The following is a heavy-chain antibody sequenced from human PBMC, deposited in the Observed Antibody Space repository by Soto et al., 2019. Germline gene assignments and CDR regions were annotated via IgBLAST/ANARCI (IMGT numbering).Heavy chain of an antibody. CDR1: GDSISSGSYY. CDR3: ARRGSDLFDAFDI. V-gene: IGHV4-39*01. D-gene: IGHD2-21*01. J-gene: IGHJ3*02. CDR2: VSYSGST. Sequence: PSETLSLTCTVSGDSISSGSYYWAWIRQPPGRGLEWIGSVSYSGSTYQNPSLKSRVTISVDTSKNQFSLKLSSVTAADTVVYYCARRGSDLFDAFDIWGQGTMVTVSS.